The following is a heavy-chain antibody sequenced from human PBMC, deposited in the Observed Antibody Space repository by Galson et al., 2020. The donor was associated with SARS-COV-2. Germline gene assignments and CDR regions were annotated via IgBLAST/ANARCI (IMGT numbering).Heavy chain of an antibody. CDR3: ASDTVTSEGYAFDI. D-gene: IGHD4-17*01. CDR2: IYYSDNT. V-gene: IGHV4-30-4*01. CDR1: GGSINSGDYY. Sequence: SETLSLTCTVSGGSINSGDYYWSWIRQPPGKGLEWIGYIYYSDNTYYNPSLKSRVTISADTSKNQFSLKLTSVTAADTAVYYCASDTVTSEGYAFDIWGQGTLVTVSS. J-gene: IGHJ3*02.